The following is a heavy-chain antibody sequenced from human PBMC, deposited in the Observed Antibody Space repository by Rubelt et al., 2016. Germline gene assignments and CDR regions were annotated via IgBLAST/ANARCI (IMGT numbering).Heavy chain of an antibody. CDR2: INAGNGNT. V-gene: IGHV1-3*01. Sequence: QVQLVQSGAEVKKPGASVKVSCKASGYTFTSYAMHWVRQAPGQRLEWMGWINAGNGNTKYSPKFQGRVTITRDASASTAYMELSSVRSEDTAVYYCARGDIVVVVAASNPLDYWGQGTLVTVSS. CDR1: GYTFTSYA. J-gene: IGHJ4*02. CDR3: ARGDIVVVVAASNPLDY. D-gene: IGHD2-15*01.